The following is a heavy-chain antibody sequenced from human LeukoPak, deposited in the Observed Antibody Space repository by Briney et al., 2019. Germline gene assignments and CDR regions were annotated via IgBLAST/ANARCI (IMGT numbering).Heavy chain of an antibody. Sequence: PGGSLRLSCAASGFTFSNSWMSWVRQAPGKGLEWVANIKQDGSQRYYVDSVKGRFTISRDNAKNSLYLQMSSLRADDTAMYYCARDSGRGGESGYYGYWGQGTLVTVSS. J-gene: IGHJ4*02. CDR1: GFTFSNSW. D-gene: IGHD3-3*01. CDR3: ARDSGRGGESGYYGY. CDR2: IKQDGSQR. V-gene: IGHV3-7*01.